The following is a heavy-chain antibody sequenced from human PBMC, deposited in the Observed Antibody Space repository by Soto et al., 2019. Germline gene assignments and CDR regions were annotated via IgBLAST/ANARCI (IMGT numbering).Heavy chain of an antibody. Sequence: ASVKVSCKASGYAFTSYYMHWVRQAPGQGLEWMGIINPSGGSTSYAQKFQGRVTMTRDTSTSTVYMELSSLRSEDTAVYYCARDSRYHHYYGSGSYYSRGSQINWFDPWGQGTLVTVSS. CDR2: INPSGGST. D-gene: IGHD3-10*01. CDR3: ARDSRYHHYYGSGSYYSRGSQINWFDP. V-gene: IGHV1-46*01. CDR1: GYAFTSYY. J-gene: IGHJ5*02.